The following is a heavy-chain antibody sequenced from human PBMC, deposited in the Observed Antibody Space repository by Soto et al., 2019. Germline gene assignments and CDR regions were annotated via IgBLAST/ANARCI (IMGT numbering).Heavy chain of an antibody. Sequence: EVQLLESGGALVQPGGSLRLSCAASEFTFSTSCMTWVRLAPGRGLDYVSAINPSGSRTYYADSVKGRFTISRDNSKNTLYLQMNSLRAEDTAIYYCAKTPRGGDYGDWYFDLWGRGTLVTVSS. CDR1: EFTFSTSC. J-gene: IGHJ2*01. V-gene: IGHV3-23*05. CDR2: INPSGSRT. D-gene: IGHD4-17*01. CDR3: AKTPRGGDYGDWYFDL.